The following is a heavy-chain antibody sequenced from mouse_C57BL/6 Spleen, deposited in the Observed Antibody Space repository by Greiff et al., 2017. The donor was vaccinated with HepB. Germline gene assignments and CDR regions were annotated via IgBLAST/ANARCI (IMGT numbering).Heavy chain of an antibody. J-gene: IGHJ2*01. D-gene: IGHD1-1*01. CDR1: GYTFTDYY. CDR2: INPNNGGT. Sequence: EVQLQQSGPELVKPGASVKISCKASGYTFTDYYMNWVKQSHGKSLEWIGDINPNNGGTSYNQKFKGKATLTVDKSSSTAYMELRSLTSEDSAVYYCARDYGSSFDYWGQSTTLTVSS. CDR3: ARDYGSSFDY. V-gene: IGHV1-26*01.